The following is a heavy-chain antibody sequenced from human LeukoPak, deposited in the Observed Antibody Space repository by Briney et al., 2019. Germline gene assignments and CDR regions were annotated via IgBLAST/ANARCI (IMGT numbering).Heavy chain of an antibody. CDR2: INPNSGGT. CDR1: GYIFTDYY. CDR3: ARVTRTDYFDY. V-gene: IGHV1-2*02. D-gene: IGHD1-1*01. J-gene: IGHJ4*02. Sequence: ATVKVSCKASGYIFTDYYMHWVRQAPGQGLEWMGWINPNSGGTNYAQKFQGRFTMTRDTSISTAYMEVSRLGFDDTAVYYCARVTRTDYFDYWGQGTLVTVSS.